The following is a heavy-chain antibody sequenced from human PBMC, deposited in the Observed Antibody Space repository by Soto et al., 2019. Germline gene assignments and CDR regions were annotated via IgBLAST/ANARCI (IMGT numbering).Heavy chain of an antibody. CDR1: GFTFDDYA. CDR2: ISWNSGSI. CDR3: PSDISASGNYPYHNYYIDV. Sequence: PGGSLRLSCAASGFTFDDYAMHWVRQAPGKGLEWVSGISWNSGSIGYADSVKGRFTISRDNAKNSLDLQMNSLRAEDTALYYCPSDISASGNYPYHNYYIDVWGKGTTVTVSS. J-gene: IGHJ6*03. V-gene: IGHV3-9*01. D-gene: IGHD3-10*01.